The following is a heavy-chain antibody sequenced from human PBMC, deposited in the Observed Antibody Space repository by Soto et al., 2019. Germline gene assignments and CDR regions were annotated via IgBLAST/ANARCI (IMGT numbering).Heavy chain of an antibody. CDR2: ISSSGSTI. Sequence: PQRLSYAASGVTCSDHYRSRILQAPGKGLEWVSYISSSGSTIYYADSVKGRFTISRDNAKNSLYLQMNSLRAEDTAVYYCAREDSSSWSAFDIWDQGTIVTVSS. D-gene: IGHD6-13*01. V-gene: IGHV3-11*01. J-gene: IGHJ3*02. CDR3: AREDSSSWSAFDI. CDR1: GVTCSDHY.